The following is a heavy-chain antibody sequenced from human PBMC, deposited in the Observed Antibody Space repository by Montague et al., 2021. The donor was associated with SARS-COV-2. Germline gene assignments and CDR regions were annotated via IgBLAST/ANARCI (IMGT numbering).Heavy chain of an antibody. CDR3: ARVRYFDTTFDY. CDR2: XXWXXXK. V-gene: IGHV2-70*17. J-gene: IGHJ4*02. CDR1: GFSLSTSGMC. Sequence: PALVKPTQTLTLTCTFSGFSLSTSGMCVSWIRQPPGKALEWLAXXXWXXXKFXSTSLKTRLTISKDTSKNQVVLTMTNMDPVDTATYYCARVRYFDTTFDYWGQGTLVTVSS. D-gene: IGHD3-9*01.